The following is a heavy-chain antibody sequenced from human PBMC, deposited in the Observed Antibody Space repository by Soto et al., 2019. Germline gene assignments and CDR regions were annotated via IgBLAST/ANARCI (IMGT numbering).Heavy chain of an antibody. J-gene: IGHJ6*02. CDR2: ISWNSGSI. V-gene: IGHV3-9*01. D-gene: IGHD5-12*01. CDR3: AKDTVATAGYGMDV. CDR1: GFTFDDYA. Sequence: EVQLVESGGGLVQPGRSLRLSCAASGFTFDDYAMHWVRQAPGKGLEWVSGISWNSGSIGYADSVKGRFTISRDNAKNALYLQMNSLRDEDKALYYCAKDTVATAGYGMDVWGQGTTVTVSS.